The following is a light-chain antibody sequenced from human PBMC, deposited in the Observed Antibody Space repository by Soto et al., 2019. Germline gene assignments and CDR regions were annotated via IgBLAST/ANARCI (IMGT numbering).Light chain of an antibody. Sequence: QSALTQQPSVSGAPGQRVTISCTGSSSNIGAGYDVNWYQQLPGTAPKLLIYGNSNRPSGVPDRFSGSKSGTSASLAITGLQAEDEADYYCQSYDSSLSGWVFGEGTKLTVL. J-gene: IGLJ3*02. CDR2: GNS. CDR1: SSNIGAGYD. CDR3: QSYDSSLSGWV. V-gene: IGLV1-40*01.